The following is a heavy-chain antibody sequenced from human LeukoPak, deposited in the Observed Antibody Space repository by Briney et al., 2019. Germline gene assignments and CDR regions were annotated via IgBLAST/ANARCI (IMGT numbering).Heavy chain of an antibody. CDR3: AGGEYSGSYRKGYFDY. V-gene: IGHV3-74*01. D-gene: IGHD1-26*01. J-gene: IGHJ4*02. CDR2: INSDGSST. CDR1: GFTFSSYW. Sequence: PGGSLRLSCAASGFTFSSYWMHWVRQAPGKGLVWVSRINSDGSSTSYADSVKGRFTMSRDNAKNTLYLQMNSLRVEDTAVYYCAGGEYSGSYRKGYFDYWGQGTLVTVSS.